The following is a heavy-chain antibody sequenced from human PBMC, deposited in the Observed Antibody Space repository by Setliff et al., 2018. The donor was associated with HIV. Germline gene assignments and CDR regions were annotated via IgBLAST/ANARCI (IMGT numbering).Heavy chain of an antibody. CDR2: IYHSGST. V-gene: IGHV4-38-2*01. D-gene: IGHD2-21*01. Sequence: SETLSLTCAVSGYSISSGYSWGWIRQPPGKGLEWIGSIYHSGSTYYKPSLKSRVNISLDTSKNQFSLKLSSVTAADSAVYYCARRRETIVVVIGIPNWYFDLWGRGTLVTVSS. CDR3: ARRRETIVVVIGIPNWYFDL. CDR1: GYSISSGYS. J-gene: IGHJ2*01.